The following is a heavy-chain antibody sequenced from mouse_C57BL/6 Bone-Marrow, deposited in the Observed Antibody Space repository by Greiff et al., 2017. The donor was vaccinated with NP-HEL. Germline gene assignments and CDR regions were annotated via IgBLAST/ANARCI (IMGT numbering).Heavy chain of an antibody. CDR2: IDPENGDT. Sequence: VQLKESGAELVRPGASVKLSCTASGFNIKDDYMHWVKQRPEQGLEWIGWIDPENGDTEYASKFQGKATITADTSSNTAYLQLSSLTSEDTAVYYGTTNYYGTAWFAYWGQGTLVTVSA. CDR1: GFNIKDDY. J-gene: IGHJ3*01. CDR3: TTNYYGTAWFAY. D-gene: IGHD1-2*01. V-gene: IGHV14-4*01.